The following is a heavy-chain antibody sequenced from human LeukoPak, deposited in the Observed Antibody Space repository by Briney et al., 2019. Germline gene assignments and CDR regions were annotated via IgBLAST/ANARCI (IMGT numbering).Heavy chain of an antibody. Sequence: GGSLRLSCAASGFTSGDYGMGWVRQAPGKGLEWVSSISANGRNTYYADSVKGRFTISRDNSKNTVYLQMNSLRAEDTAVYYCAKTTTGYSSGRYPGWPVDYWGQGTLVTVSS. CDR3: AKTTTGYSSGRYPGWPVDY. CDR1: GFTSGDYG. V-gene: IGHV3-23*01. J-gene: IGHJ4*02. D-gene: IGHD6-19*01. CDR2: ISANGRNT.